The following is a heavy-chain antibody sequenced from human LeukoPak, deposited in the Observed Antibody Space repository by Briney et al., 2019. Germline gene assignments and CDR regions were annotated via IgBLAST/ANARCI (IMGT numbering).Heavy chain of an antibody. V-gene: IGHV4-39*01. Sequence: SETLSLTCTVSGGSISSSSYYWGWIRQPPGKGLEWIGSIYYSGSSYYNPSLKSRVTISVDTSKNQFSLKLSSVTAADTAVYYCARGRARLGYWGQGTLVTVSS. D-gene: IGHD3-16*01. CDR1: GGSISSSSYY. CDR2: IYYSGSS. J-gene: IGHJ4*02. CDR3: ARGRARLGY.